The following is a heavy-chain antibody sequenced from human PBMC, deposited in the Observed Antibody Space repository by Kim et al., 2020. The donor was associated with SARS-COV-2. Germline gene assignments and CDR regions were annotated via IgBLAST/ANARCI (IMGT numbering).Heavy chain of an antibody. Sequence: GGSLRLSCAASGFSFSKSWMHWVRQVPGKGLIWVSTINDDGKNTYYADSVKGRFTISRDNAKNTLTLEMNTLRAEDTALYYCTILDDTWGQGTLVTVSS. V-gene: IGHV3-74*01. CDR1: GFSFSKSW. CDR3: TILDDT. J-gene: IGHJ5*02. D-gene: IGHD3-9*01. CDR2: INDDGKNT.